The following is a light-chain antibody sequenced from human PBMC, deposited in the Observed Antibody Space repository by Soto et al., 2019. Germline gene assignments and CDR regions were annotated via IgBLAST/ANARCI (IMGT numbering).Light chain of an antibody. Sequence: EIVLTQSPAALSVSPGERASRSCRASQSVSSNLAWYQQKPGTAPRLLIYGASTMATGIPARFSGSGSGTEFTLTISSLQSEDFAIYYCQQYNNWPPWTFGQGTKVGIK. CDR2: GAS. J-gene: IGKJ1*01. CDR1: QSVSSN. V-gene: IGKV3-15*01. CDR3: QQYNNWPPWT.